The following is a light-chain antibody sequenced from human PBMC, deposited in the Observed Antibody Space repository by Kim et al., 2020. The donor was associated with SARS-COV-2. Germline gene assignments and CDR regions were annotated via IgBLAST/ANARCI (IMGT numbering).Light chain of an antibody. J-gene: IGKJ1*01. CDR2: GAS. CDR1: QSVSSSY. Sequence: EIVLTQSPGTLSLSPGERATLSCRASQSVSSSYLAWYQQKPGQAPRLLIYGASSRATGIPDRFSGSGSGTDFTLTISRLEPEDFAVYYCQQYGRTFGQGTKVDSK. CDR3: QQYGRT. V-gene: IGKV3-20*01.